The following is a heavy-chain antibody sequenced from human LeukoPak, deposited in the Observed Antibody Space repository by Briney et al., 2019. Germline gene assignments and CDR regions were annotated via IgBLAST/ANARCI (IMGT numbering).Heavy chain of an antibody. J-gene: IGHJ5*02. V-gene: IGHV6-1*01. Sequence: SQTLSLTCAISGDSVSSNSAAWNWIRQSPSRGLEWLGRTYYRSKWYNDYAVSVKSRITINPDTSKNQFSPQLNSVTPEDTALYYCAKDPYYYDNIGLNWFDPGGQGTLVTVSS. CDR1: GDSVSSNSAA. D-gene: IGHD3-22*01. CDR2: TYYRSKWYN. CDR3: AKDPYYYDNIGLNWFDP.